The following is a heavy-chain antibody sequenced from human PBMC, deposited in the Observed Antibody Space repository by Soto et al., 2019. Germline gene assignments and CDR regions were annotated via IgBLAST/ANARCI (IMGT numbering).Heavy chain of an antibody. Sequence: PSETLSLTCAVYGGSFSGYYWSWIRQPPGKGLEWIGEINHSGSTNYNPSLKSRVTISVDTSKNQFSLKLSSVTAADTAVYYCARVPYCSSTSCYLPKRGYYYYMDVWGKGTTVTVSS. CDR3: ARVPYCSSTSCYLPKRGYYYYMDV. CDR1: GGSFSGYY. D-gene: IGHD2-2*01. V-gene: IGHV4-34*01. CDR2: INHSGST. J-gene: IGHJ6*03.